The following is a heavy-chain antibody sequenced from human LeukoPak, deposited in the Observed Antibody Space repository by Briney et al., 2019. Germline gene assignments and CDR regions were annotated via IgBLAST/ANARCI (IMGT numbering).Heavy chain of an antibody. Sequence: GRSLRLPCAASGFTFRSYAIHWVRQAPGTGLEWVAVIWNDGSDKYYADSVKGRFTISRDNSKNTLYLQMNSLRANDTAVYYCARANTAMVTPDYWGQGTLVTVSS. CDR3: ARANTAMVTPDY. V-gene: IGHV3-33*01. CDR1: GFTFRSYA. J-gene: IGHJ4*02. CDR2: IWNDGSDK. D-gene: IGHD5-18*01.